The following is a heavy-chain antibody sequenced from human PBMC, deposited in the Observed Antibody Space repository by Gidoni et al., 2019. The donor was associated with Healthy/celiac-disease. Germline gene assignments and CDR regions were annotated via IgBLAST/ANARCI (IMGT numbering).Heavy chain of an antibody. CDR3: AREGDGYKRRDHFHDY. D-gene: IGHD5-12*01. Sequence: QVQLQVSGPGLVKPSQTLSLTCTVSGGPTSTGSYYWSWSRQPAGKGLEWIGRIYTSGSTNYNHSLKSRVTMSVDTSKNQFSLKLSSVTAADTAVYYCAREGDGYKRRDHFHDYWGQGTLVTVSS. CDR2: IYTSGST. CDR1: GGPTSTGSYY. J-gene: IGHJ4*02. V-gene: IGHV4-61*02.